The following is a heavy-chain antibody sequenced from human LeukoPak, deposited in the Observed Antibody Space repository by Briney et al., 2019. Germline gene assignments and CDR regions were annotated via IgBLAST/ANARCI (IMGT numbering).Heavy chain of an antibody. CDR3: ARGVEGATITSYFYFYMDV. CDR1: GGSISSGSYY. D-gene: IGHD5-12*01. J-gene: IGHJ6*03. Sequence: PWETLSLTCTVSGGSISSGSYYWSWIRQPPGKGLEWIGYIYYSGSTNYNPSLKSRVTISVDTSKNQFSLKLSSVTAADTAVYYCARGVEGATITSYFYFYMDVWGKGTTVTISS. CDR2: IYYSGST. V-gene: IGHV4-61*01.